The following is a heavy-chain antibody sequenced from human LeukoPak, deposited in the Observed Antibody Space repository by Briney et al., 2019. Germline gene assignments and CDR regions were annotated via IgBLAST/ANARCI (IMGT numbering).Heavy chain of an antibody. V-gene: IGHV4-34*01. CDR2: INHRGST. CDR1: GGSFSGYY. Sequence: SETLSLTCAVYGGSFSGYYWSWIRQPPGKGLEWIGEINHRGSTNYNPSLKSRVTISVDTSKNQFSLKLSSVTAADTAVYYCAGESREHCSSTSCYRLYFDYWGQGTLVTVSS. J-gene: IGHJ4*02. D-gene: IGHD2-2*02. CDR3: AGESREHCSSTSCYRLYFDY.